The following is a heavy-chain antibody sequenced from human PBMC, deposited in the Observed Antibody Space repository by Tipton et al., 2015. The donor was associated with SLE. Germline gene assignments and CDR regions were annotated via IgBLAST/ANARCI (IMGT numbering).Heavy chain of an antibody. CDR1: GDTIDGNTYF. CDR3: ARLTPWGYDY. CDR2: IPYSGAT. J-gene: IGHJ4*02. Sequence: TLSLTCTVSGDTIDGNTYFWDWIRQPPGKGLMLIGRIPYSGATSYNPSLKSRVTISMDTSKNHFSLSLISVTAADTAVYYCARLTPWGYDYWGPGMLVTVSS. V-gene: IGHV4-39*07. D-gene: IGHD7-27*01.